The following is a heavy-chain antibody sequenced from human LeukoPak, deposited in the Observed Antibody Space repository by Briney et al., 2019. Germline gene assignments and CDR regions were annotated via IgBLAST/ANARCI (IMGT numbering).Heavy chain of an antibody. J-gene: IGHJ4*02. CDR3: AKDGVRHAYNTVDY. CDR2: IRYDGSNK. D-gene: IGHD5-24*01. Sequence: GGSLRLSCAASGFTFSSYGMHWVRQAPGKGLEWVAFIRYDGSNKYYADSVKGRLTISRDNSKSTLYLQMNSLRAEDTAVYYCAKDGVRHAYNTVDYWGQGTLVTVSS. CDR1: GFTFSSYG. V-gene: IGHV3-30*02.